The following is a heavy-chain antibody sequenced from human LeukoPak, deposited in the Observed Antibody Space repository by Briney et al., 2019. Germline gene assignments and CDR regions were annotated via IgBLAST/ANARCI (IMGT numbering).Heavy chain of an antibody. CDR2: LSPDGSSS. CDR1: GFTFSTYW. V-gene: IGHV3-74*01. CDR3: TRSPSLGGNYWGFDC. J-gene: IGHJ4*02. Sequence: PGGSLRLSCAASGFTFSTYWMLWVRQAPGEGLVWVSRLSPDGSSSVYADSVKGRFTVSRDNAKNTLYLQMNSLRAEDTAVYYCTRSPSLGGNYWGFDCWGQGTLVTVSS. D-gene: IGHD1-26*01.